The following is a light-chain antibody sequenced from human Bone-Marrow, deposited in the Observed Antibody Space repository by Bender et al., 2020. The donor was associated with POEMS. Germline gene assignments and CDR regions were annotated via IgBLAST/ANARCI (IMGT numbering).Light chain of an antibody. CDR2: EVD. J-gene: IGLJ1*01. Sequence: SALTQPPSASVSPGQSVTVSCTGSNSDIGSYDSVSWFQQQPDQAPRLMIFEVDKRPTGVPERFSGSKSGDTAFLNVSGLQAEDEADYYCAAWDDSLSGYVFGPGTKVTVL. CDR3: AAWDDSLSGYV. CDR1: NSDIGSYDS. V-gene: IGLV2-8*01.